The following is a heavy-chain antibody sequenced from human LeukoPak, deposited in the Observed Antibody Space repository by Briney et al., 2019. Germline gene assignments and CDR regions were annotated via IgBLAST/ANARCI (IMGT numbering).Heavy chain of an antibody. V-gene: IGHV4-59*01. CDR2: IYYSGST. CDR3: ARDARPPQGYCSSTSCLNWFDP. J-gene: IGHJ5*02. CDR1: GGSISSSY. D-gene: IGHD2-2*01. Sequence: SGTRYPTCTVSGGSISSSYWSWSRKPLGKGPEWIGYIYYSGSTDYNPYLKSRVTISVDTSKNQFSLKLSSVTAADTAVYYCARDARPPQGYCSSTSCLNWFDPWGQGTLVTVSS.